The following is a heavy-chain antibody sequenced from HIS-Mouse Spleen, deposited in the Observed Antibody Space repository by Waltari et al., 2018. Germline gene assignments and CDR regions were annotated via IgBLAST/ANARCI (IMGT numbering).Heavy chain of an antibody. V-gene: IGHV1-8*01. CDR1: GYTFTSYD. CDR3: ARGDIVATITNWYFDL. J-gene: IGHJ2*01. CDR2: MNPNSGNT. Sequence: QVQLVQSGAEVKKPGASVKVSCKASGYTFTSYDINWVRQATGQGLEWMGWMNPNSGNTGYAQKFQGRVPMTRNTSISTAYMELSSLRSEDTAVYYCARGDIVATITNWYFDLWGRGTLVTVSS. D-gene: IGHD5-12*01.